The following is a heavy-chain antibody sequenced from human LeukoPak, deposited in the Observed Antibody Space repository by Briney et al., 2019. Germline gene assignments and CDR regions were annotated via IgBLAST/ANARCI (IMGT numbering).Heavy chain of an antibody. CDR3: AKHRMVRGVITDYYFDY. Sequence: GGSLRLSCAASGFTFSSYAMSWVRQAPGKGLEWVSVISGSGGSTYYADSVKCRFTISRDNSKTTLYLQMNSLRAEDTAVYYCAKHRMVRGVITDYYFDYWGQGTLVTVSS. D-gene: IGHD3-10*01. CDR2: ISGSGGST. J-gene: IGHJ4*02. V-gene: IGHV3-23*01. CDR1: GFTFSSYA.